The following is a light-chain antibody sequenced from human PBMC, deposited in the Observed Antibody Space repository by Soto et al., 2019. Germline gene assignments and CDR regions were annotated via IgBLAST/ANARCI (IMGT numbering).Light chain of an antibody. Sequence: EIVMTQSPATLSVSPGERVTLSCRASQSVTRNLAWYQHTPGQSPRLLISAASSGATGLPSRFSGSGSGTDFTLTISSLQSEDAAVYYCQQYHRWPVTFGGGTKVELK. CDR1: QSVTRN. V-gene: IGKV3-15*01. CDR2: AAS. J-gene: IGKJ4*01. CDR3: QQYHRWPVT.